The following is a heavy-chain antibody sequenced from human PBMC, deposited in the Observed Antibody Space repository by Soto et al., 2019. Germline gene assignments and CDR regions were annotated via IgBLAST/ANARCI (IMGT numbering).Heavy chain of an antibody. D-gene: IGHD3-10*01. J-gene: IGHJ3*01. CDR3: ARGLVVGYSHGSGSYSDAFDL. CDR2: MNPNSGNT. CDR1: GYTFTSYD. Sequence: ASVKVSCKASGYTFTSYDLNWVLQATGQGLEWMGWMNPNSGNTGYAQKFQGRVTMTRNTSISTAYMELSSLRSEDTAVYYCARGLVVGYSHGSGSYSDAFDLWG. V-gene: IGHV1-8*01.